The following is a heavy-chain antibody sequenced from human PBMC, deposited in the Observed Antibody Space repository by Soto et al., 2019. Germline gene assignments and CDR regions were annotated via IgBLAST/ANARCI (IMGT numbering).Heavy chain of an antibody. D-gene: IGHD3-10*01. CDR1: GFSLSTSGVG. J-gene: IGHJ4*02. Sequence: QITLKESGPTLVKPTQTLTLACTFSGFSLSTSGVGVGWIRQPPGKALEWLALIYWNDDKRYSPSLKIRLTITKDTSKNQEVLTMTNMDPVDTATYYCAHRRRRTKGSGSSYYFDYWGQGTLVTVSS. CDR2: IYWNDDK. V-gene: IGHV2-5*01. CDR3: AHRRRRTKGSGSSYYFDY.